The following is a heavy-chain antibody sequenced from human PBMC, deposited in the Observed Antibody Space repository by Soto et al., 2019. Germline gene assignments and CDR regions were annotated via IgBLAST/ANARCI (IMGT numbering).Heavy chain of an antibody. CDR1: GDSISSYY. Sequence: SETLSLTCTVSGDSISSYYWSWIRQPPGKGLEWIGYIYYSGSTNYNPSLKSRVTISVDTSKNQFSLKLSSVTAADTAVYYCARAGGSSGWFPYFDYWGQGTLVTVSS. CDR3: ARAGGSSGWFPYFDY. V-gene: IGHV4-59*01. J-gene: IGHJ4*02. CDR2: IYYSGST. D-gene: IGHD6-19*01.